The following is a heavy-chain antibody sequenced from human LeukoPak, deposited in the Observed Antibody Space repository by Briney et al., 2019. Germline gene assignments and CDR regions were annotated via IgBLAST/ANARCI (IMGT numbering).Heavy chain of an antibody. CDR2: IYTSGST. V-gene: IGHV4-4*07. CDR3: ARVGSIAAAGTPDY. CDR1: GGSISSYY. Sequence: PSETLSLTCTVSGGSISSYYWSWIRQPAGKGLEWIGRIYTSGSTNYNPSLKSRVTISVDTSKNQFSLKLSSVTAADTAVYYCARVGSIAAAGTPDYWGQGTLVTVSS. D-gene: IGHD6-13*01. J-gene: IGHJ4*02.